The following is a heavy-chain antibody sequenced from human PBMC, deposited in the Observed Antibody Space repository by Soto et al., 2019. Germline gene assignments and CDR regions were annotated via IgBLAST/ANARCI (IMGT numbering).Heavy chain of an antibody. CDR2: IYYDGST. J-gene: IGHJ6*03. V-gene: IGHV4-39*01. Sequence: SETLSLTCTVPHESRTPMNNSCAVFRQNPGMWPEWIANIYYDGSTFYNPTLKRRVAMSIDTSKNQFSLNLTSVTATDTAVYYCTTVLIPGTRHMD. CDR3: TTVLIPGTRHMD. D-gene: IGHD1-7*01. CDR1: HESRTPMNNS.